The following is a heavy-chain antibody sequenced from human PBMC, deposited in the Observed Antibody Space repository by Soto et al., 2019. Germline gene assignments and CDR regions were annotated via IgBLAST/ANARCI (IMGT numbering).Heavy chain of an antibody. CDR3: ARVPDY. CDR2: IYHSGSA. J-gene: IGHJ4*02. V-gene: IGHV4-30-2*01. Sequence: SETLSLTCAVSGGSISSGGYSWSWIRQPPGKGLEWIGYIYHSGSAYYNPSLKSRVTISVDRSKNQFSLKLSSVTAADTAVYYFARVPDYWGQGTLVTVSS. CDR1: GGSISSGGYS.